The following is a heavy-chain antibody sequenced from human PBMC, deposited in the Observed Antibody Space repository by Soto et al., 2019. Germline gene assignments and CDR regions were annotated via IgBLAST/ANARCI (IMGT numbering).Heavy chain of an antibody. Sequence: QVQLVQSGAEVKKPGASVKVSCKASGYTFTSYDINWVRQATGQGLEWMGWMNPNSGNTGYAQKFQGRVTMTRNTSISTAYMELSSLRSEDTAVYYCARVPYCRGGSCYSDHDYWGQGTLVTVSS. J-gene: IGHJ4*02. CDR1: GYTFTSYD. CDR2: MNPNSGNT. CDR3: ARVPYCRGGSCYSDHDY. D-gene: IGHD2-15*01. V-gene: IGHV1-8*01.